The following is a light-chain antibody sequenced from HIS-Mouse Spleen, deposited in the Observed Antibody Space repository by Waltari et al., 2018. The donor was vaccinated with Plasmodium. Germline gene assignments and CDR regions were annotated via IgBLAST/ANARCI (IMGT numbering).Light chain of an antibody. CDR2: DVS. CDR3: CSYAGSYTLV. Sequence: QSALTQPRSVSGSPGQSVTLSCPGTSSDVGGSNYVSWYQQHPGTAPKLMIYDVSKRPSGVPDRFSGSKSGNTASLTISGLQAEDEADYYCCSYAGSYTLVFGGGTKLTVL. CDR1: SSDVGGSNY. J-gene: IGLJ2*01. V-gene: IGLV2-11*01.